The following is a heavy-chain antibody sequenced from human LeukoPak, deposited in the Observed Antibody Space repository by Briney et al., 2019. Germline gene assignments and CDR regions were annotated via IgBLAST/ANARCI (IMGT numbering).Heavy chain of an antibody. CDR1: GGSISSSSFY. CDR2: IYYSGST. D-gene: IGHD2-15*01. CDR3: ARQLHIVVVVAAWFDP. V-gene: IGHV4-39*01. Sequence: WETLSLTCTVSGGSISSSSFYWGWIRQPPGKGLKWIGSIYYSGSTYYNPSLKSRVTISVDTSKNQFSLKLSSVTAADTAVYYCARQLHIVVVVAAWFDPWGQGTLVTVSS. J-gene: IGHJ5*02.